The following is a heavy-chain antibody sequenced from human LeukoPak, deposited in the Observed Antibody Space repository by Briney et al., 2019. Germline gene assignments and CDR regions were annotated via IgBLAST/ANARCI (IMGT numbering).Heavy chain of an antibody. Sequence: GRSLRLSCAASGFTFSTYALHWVRQAPGKGLEWVAVISYDGSNKYYVDSVKGRFTIYRDNSKNTLYLQMNSLRAEDTAVYYCARVQGPDLGYCTSTSCYISYWGQGTLVTVSS. CDR3: ARVQGPDLGYCTSTSCYISY. D-gene: IGHD2-2*02. CDR1: GFTFSTYA. J-gene: IGHJ4*02. CDR2: ISYDGSNK. V-gene: IGHV3-30-3*01.